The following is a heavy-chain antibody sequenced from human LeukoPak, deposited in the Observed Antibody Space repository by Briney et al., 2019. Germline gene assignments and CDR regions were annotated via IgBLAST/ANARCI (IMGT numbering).Heavy chain of an antibody. CDR3: ASILYSSGWYDWFDP. Sequence: SETLSLTCTVSGYSISSSYYWGWIRQPPGKGLEWIGSIYYSGSTYYNPSLKSRVTISVDTSKNQFSLKLSSVTAADTAVYYCASILYSSGWYDWFDPWGQGTLVTVSS. CDR2: IYYSGST. D-gene: IGHD6-19*01. V-gene: IGHV4-38-2*02. CDR1: GYSISSSYY. J-gene: IGHJ5*02.